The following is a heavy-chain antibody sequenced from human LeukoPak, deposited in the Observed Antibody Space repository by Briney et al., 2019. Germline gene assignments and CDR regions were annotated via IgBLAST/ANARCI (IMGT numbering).Heavy chain of an antibody. Sequence: GGSLRLSCAASLLTFIIYGMTWVRPTPGRGLEWVSSISGGGGSTYYADSVKGRFTISRDNSKNTVYLQMNSLRAEDTAVYYCAKVTAKNMVRGVGGFDYWGQGTLVTVSS. CDR3: AKVTAKNMVRGVGGFDY. CDR2: ISGGGGST. D-gene: IGHD3-10*01. J-gene: IGHJ4*02. CDR1: LLTFIIYG. V-gene: IGHV3-23*01.